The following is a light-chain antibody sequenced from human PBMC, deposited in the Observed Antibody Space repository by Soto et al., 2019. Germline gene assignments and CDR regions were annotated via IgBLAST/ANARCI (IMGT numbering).Light chain of an antibody. CDR3: QHSYSIPHT. CDR2: AAT. V-gene: IGKV1-39*01. J-gene: IGKJ1*01. Sequence: DIQMTQSPSTLSGSVGDRVTITCRASQTISSWLAWYQQKPGKAPRLLIYAATSLQSGVPSRFSGGRSGADFTLTVSSLQSEDFATYYCQHSYSIPHTFGQGTKVDIK. CDR1: QTISSW.